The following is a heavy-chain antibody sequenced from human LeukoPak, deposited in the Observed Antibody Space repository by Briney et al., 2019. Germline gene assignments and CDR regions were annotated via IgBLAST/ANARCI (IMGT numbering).Heavy chain of an antibody. CDR1: GYTFTGYY. Sequence: ASVKVSCKASGYTFTGYYMHWVRQAPGQGLEWMGWINPNSGGTNYAQKFQGRVTMTRDTSISTAYMELSRLRSDDTAVYYCARDQDGSSWHYYYYGMDVWGQGTLVTVSS. CDR3: ARDQDGSSWHYYYYGMDV. V-gene: IGHV1-2*02. D-gene: IGHD6-13*01. J-gene: IGHJ6*02. CDR2: INPNSGGT.